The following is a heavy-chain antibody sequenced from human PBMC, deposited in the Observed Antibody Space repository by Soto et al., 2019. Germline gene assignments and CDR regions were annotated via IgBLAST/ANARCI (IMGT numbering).Heavy chain of an antibody. Sequence: QVQLVESGGGVVQPGRSLRLSCAASGFTFSSYGMHWVRQAPGKGLEWVAVIWYAGSNKYYADSVKGRFTISRDNSKNTLSLQMNSLRAEDTAVYYCARGIVVPAAIPAYYVDYWGQGTLVTVSS. CDR2: IWYAGSNK. J-gene: IGHJ4*02. V-gene: IGHV3-33*01. CDR3: ARGIVVPAAIPAYYVDY. CDR1: GFTFSSYG. D-gene: IGHD2-2*02.